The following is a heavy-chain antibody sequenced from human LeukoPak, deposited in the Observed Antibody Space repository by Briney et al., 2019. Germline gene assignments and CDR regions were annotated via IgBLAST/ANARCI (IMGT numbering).Heavy chain of an antibody. CDR3: ARAKRDYYDNSGYESYYYFMDV. D-gene: IGHD3-22*01. J-gene: IGHJ6*03. V-gene: IGHV4-38-2*02. CDR1: GXXXXSDXY. Sequence: SXXXSXXCTXXGXXXXSDXYXXWVRPPPGNGLEWIGAIYRNGDTYYNPSLKSRVTISLDTSKNQFSLRLNSVTAADTAVYYCARAKRDYYDNSGYESYYYFMDVWGKGTTVTVSS. CDR2: IYRNGDT.